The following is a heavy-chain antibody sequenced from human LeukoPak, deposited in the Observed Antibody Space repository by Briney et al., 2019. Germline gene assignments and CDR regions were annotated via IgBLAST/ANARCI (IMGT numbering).Heavy chain of an antibody. Sequence: GGSLRLSCAASGFTFSTYRMNWVRQAPGKGLEWVSAIADTGSDTYYADSVKGRFTISRDNSKNTLHLQMNSLTADDTAIYFCAKRVPYSSSSVYFDSWGQGALVTVSS. CDR1: GFTFSTYR. V-gene: IGHV3-23*01. CDR3: AKRVPYSSSSVYFDS. J-gene: IGHJ4*02. CDR2: IADTGSDT. D-gene: IGHD6-6*01.